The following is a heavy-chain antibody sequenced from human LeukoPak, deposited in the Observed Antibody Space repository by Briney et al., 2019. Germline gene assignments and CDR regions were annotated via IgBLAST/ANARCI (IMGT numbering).Heavy chain of an antibody. V-gene: IGHV3-30*02. CDR2: IRYDGSNK. CDR3: AKDGSFFYYYMDV. Sequence: GGSLRLSCAASGFTVSSYGMHWVRQAPGKGLEWVAFIRYDGSNKYYADSVKGRFTISRDNSKNTLYLQMNSLRAEDTAVYYCAKDGSFFYYYMDVWGKGTTVTVSS. J-gene: IGHJ6*03. CDR1: GFTVSSYG. D-gene: IGHD3-3*01.